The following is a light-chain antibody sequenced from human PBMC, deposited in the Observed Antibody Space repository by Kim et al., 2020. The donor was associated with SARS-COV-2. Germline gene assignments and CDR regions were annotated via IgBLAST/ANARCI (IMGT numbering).Light chain of an antibody. CDR3: QQYGSSPQT. V-gene: IGKV3-20*01. CDR1: QSVSSSY. Sequence: LSPGDSATLSCRASQSVSSSYLAWYQQKPGQAPRLLIYGASSRATGIPDRFSGSGSGTDFTLTISRLEPEDFAVYYCQQYGSSPQTFGQGTKLEI. CDR2: GAS. J-gene: IGKJ2*01.